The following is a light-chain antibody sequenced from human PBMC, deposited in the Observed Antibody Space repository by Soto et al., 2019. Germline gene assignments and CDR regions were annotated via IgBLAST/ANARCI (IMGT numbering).Light chain of an antibody. V-gene: IGKV1-5*03. CDR2: QAS. CDR1: QRISTR. J-gene: IGKJ1*01. CDR3: RHSGT. Sequence: DLQMTQSPSTLSASVGDRVTITCRASQRISTRLAWYQQKPGRAPNLLIYQASDLKTGVPSRYSGRGSETAFKLAKTTLQPDEFATYLCRHSGTFGQGTKVEIK.